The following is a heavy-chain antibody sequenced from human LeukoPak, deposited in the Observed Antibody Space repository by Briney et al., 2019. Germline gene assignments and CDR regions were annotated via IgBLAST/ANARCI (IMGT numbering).Heavy chain of an antibody. CDR3: ARAGYGSGSYYTD. D-gene: IGHD3-10*01. Sequence: ASVTVSFTASGYTFTSYAMHWVRQAPGQRLEWMGWINAGNGNTKYSQKFQGRVTITRDTSASTAYMELSSLRSEDTAVYYCARAGYGSGSYYTDWGQGTLVTVSS. V-gene: IGHV1-3*01. CDR2: INAGNGNT. CDR1: GYTFTSYA. J-gene: IGHJ4*02.